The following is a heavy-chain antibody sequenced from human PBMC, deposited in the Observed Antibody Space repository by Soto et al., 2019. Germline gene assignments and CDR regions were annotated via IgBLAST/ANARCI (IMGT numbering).Heavy chain of an antibody. J-gene: IGHJ5*02. CDR3: ARDRVVGATTYGWFDP. Sequence: PSETLSLTCTVSGGSISSYYWSWIRQPPGKGLEWIGYIYYSGSTNYNPSLKSRVTISVDTSKNQFSLKLSSVTAADTAVYYCARDRVVGATTYGWFDPWGQGTLVTVS. V-gene: IGHV4-59*01. CDR1: GGSISSYY. D-gene: IGHD1-26*01. CDR2: IYYSGST.